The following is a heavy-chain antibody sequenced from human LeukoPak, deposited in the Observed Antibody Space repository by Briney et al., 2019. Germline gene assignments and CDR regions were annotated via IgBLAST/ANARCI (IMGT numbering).Heavy chain of an antibody. Sequence: SETLSLTCAVYGGSFSGCYWSWIRQPPGKGLEWIGYIYYSGSTYYNPSLKSRVTISVDTSKNQFSLKLSSVTAADTAVYYCARDYRRDGYNRLDYWGQGTLVTVSS. V-gene: IGHV4-34*09. D-gene: IGHD5-24*01. CDR3: ARDYRRDGYNRLDY. CDR1: GGSFSGCY. CDR2: IYYSGST. J-gene: IGHJ4*02.